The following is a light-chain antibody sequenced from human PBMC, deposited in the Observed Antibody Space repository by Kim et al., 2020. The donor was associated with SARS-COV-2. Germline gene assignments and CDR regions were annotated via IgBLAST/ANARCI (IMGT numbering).Light chain of an antibody. CDR3: NSRDSSGNHLRVV. V-gene: IGLV3-19*01. CDR2: GKN. J-gene: IGLJ2*01. Sequence: SSELTQDPAVSVALGQTVRITCQGDSLRSYYASWNQQKPGQAPVLVIYGKNNRPSGIPDRFSGSSSGNPASLTITGAQAEDEADYYCNSRDSSGNHLRVVFGGGTKLTVL. CDR1: SLRSYY.